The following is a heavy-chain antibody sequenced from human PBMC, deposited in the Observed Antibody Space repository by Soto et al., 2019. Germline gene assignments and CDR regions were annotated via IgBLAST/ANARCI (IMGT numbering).Heavy chain of an antibody. CDR3: AGGGSIVVATRRLMDV. Sequence: QVQLQESGPGLLKPSETLSLTCTVSGGSIRSYCWTWIRQPPGEGLEWIGCICNSGSTNYNPSLKSRGTISVDTQMNQFALPLSSVTVADTAVYYWAGGGSIVVATRRLMDVWGKGTTVTVSS. CDR2: ICNSGST. D-gene: IGHD3-22*01. CDR1: GGSIRSYC. J-gene: IGHJ6*03. V-gene: IGHV4-59*03.